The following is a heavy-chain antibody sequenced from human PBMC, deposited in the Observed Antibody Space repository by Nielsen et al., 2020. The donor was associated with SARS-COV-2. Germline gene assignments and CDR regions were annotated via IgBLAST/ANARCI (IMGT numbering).Heavy chain of an antibody. J-gene: IGHJ4*02. CDR3: ARITPSSGWDY. D-gene: IGHD6-19*01. CDR2: INAGNGNT. V-gene: IGHV1-3*01. Sequence: SVKVSCKASGYTFTYYAMHWVRQAPGQSLEWMGWINAGNGNTKYSQKFQGRVTMTRDTSANTAYMELSSLSSEDTAVYYCARITPSSGWDYWGQGTLVTVSS. CDR1: GYTFTYYA.